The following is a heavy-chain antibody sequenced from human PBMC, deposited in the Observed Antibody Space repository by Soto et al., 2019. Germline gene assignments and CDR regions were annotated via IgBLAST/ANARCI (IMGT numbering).Heavy chain of an antibody. D-gene: IGHD3-3*01. Sequence: GGSLRLSCAASGFTFSSYSMNWVRQAPGKGLEWVSYISSSSSTIYYADSVKGRFTISRDNAKNSLYLQMNSLRAEDTAVYYCARDPPDYDFWSGHFDYWGQGTLVTVSS. CDR2: ISSSSSTI. J-gene: IGHJ4*02. V-gene: IGHV3-48*01. CDR3: ARDPPDYDFWSGHFDY. CDR1: GFTFSSYS.